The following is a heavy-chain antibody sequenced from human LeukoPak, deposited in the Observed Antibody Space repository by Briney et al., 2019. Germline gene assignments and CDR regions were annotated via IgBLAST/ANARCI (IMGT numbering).Heavy chain of an antibody. CDR3: ARFAVTTGHYFDY. Sequence: PGGSLRLSCAASGSTFSSHSMNWIRQAPGKGLEWVSSISSRSSFIYYADSVKGRFTISRDNAKNSLYLQMNSLRAEDTAVYYCARFAVTTGHYFDYWGQGTLVTVSS. CDR2: ISSRSSFI. D-gene: IGHD4-17*01. V-gene: IGHV3-21*01. CDR1: GSTFSSHS. J-gene: IGHJ4*02.